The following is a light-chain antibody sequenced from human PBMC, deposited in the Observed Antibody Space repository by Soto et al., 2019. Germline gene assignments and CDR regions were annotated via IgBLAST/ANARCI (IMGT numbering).Light chain of an antibody. CDR1: QDINKN. CDR2: DAS. Sequence: DIHMTQSPASLSASVGDRVTITCQASQDINKNLIWYQQKPGKAPKLLIYDASDLETGVPSRFSGSGSGTGFTFTISSLQPEDFATYYCQQYNSYWTFGQGTKVDIK. J-gene: IGKJ1*01. V-gene: IGKV1-33*01. CDR3: QQYNSYWT.